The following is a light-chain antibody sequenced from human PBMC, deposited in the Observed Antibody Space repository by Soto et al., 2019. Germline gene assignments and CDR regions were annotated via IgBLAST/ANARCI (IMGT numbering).Light chain of an antibody. Sequence: QSVLTQPPSVSGAPGQRVTISCPGSSSNIGADYGVHWYQQLPGPAPKLLIYDNSNRPSGVPDRFSGSKSGTSASLAITGLQAEDEADYYCQSYDSSLSGSFVFGAGNKVTVL. V-gene: IGLV1-40*01. J-gene: IGLJ1*01. CDR2: DNS. CDR1: SSNIGADYG. CDR3: QSYDSSLSGSFV.